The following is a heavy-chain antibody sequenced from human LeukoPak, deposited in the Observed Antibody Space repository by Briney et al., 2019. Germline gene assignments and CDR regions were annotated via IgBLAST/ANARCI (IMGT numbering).Heavy chain of an antibody. CDR3: ARVPYDSSGYLGED. J-gene: IGHJ4*02. CDR2: INPNSGGT. D-gene: IGHD3-22*01. V-gene: IGHV1-2*02. CDR1: GYTSTGYY. Sequence: GASVNVSCKASGYTSTGYYMHWVRQAPGQGLEWMGWINPNSGGTNYAQRFQGRVTMTRDTSITTAYMELSRLRSDDTAVYYCARVPYDSSGYLGEDWGQGTLVTVSS.